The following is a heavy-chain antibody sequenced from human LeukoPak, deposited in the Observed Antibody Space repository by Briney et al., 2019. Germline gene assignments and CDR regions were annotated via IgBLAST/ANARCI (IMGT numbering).Heavy chain of an antibody. CDR2: INHSGST. Sequence: SETLSLTCAVYGGSFSGYYWSWIRQPPGKGLEWIGEINHSGSTNYNPSLKSRVTISVDTSKNQFSLKLSSVTAADTAVYYCARRGYYDSSGFYDYWGQGTLVTVSP. CDR3: ARRGYYDSSGFYDY. J-gene: IGHJ4*02. CDR1: GGSFSGYY. V-gene: IGHV4-34*01. D-gene: IGHD3-22*01.